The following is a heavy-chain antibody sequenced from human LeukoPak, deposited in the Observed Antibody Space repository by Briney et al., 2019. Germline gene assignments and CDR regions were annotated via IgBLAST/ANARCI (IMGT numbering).Heavy chain of an antibody. V-gene: IGHV3-48*04. CDR3: ARVGRELLGTFDP. J-gene: IGHJ5*02. CDR2: ISSSGSTI. D-gene: IGHD1-26*01. Sequence: GGSLRLSCAASGFTFSTYSMNWVRQAPGKGLEWVSYISSSGSTIYYADSVKGRFTISRDNAKNSLYLQMNSLRAEDTAVYYCARVGRELLGTFDPWGQGTLVTVSS. CDR1: GFTFSTYS.